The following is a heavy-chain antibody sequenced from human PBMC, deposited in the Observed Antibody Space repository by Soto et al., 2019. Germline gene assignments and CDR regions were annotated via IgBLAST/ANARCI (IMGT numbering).Heavy chain of an antibody. J-gene: IGHJ5*02. CDR3: ARDSGYDSGNWFDP. D-gene: IGHD5-12*01. CDR2: IYYSGST. CDR1: GGSISSYY. Sequence: QVQLQESGPGLVKPSETLSLTCTVSGGSISSYYWSWIRQPPGKGLEWIGYIYYSGSTNYNPSLKSRVTISVDTSKNQFSLKLSSVTTADTAVYYCARDSGYDSGNWFDPWGQGTLVTVSS. V-gene: IGHV4-59*01.